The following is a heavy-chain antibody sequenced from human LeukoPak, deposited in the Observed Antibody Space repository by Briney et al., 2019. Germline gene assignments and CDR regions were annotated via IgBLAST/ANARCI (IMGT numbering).Heavy chain of an antibody. J-gene: IGHJ4*02. D-gene: IGHD4-17*01. CDR2: IIPIFGTA. CDR3: AARGDYGDYVRFDY. Sequence: GASVKVSCKASGGTFSSYAISWVRQAPGQGLEWMGGIIPIFGTANYAQKFQGRVTITADESTSTAYMELSSLRSEDTAAYYCAARGDYGDYVRFDYWGQGTLVTVSS. CDR1: GGTFSSYA. V-gene: IGHV1-69*13.